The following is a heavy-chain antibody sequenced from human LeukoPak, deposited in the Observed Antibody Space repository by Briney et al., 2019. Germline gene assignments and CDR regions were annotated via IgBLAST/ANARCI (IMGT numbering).Heavy chain of an antibody. CDR1: GFTFSTYS. D-gene: IGHD5-18*01. Sequence: PGGSLRLSCAASGFTFSTYSMNWVRQAPGKGLEWVSYISSSTSTIYYADSVKGRFTISRDNAKNSLYLQMNSLRAEDTAVYYCARSRGYSYGRLFDYWGQGTLVTVSS. J-gene: IGHJ4*02. CDR3: ARSRGYSYGRLFDY. V-gene: IGHV3-48*01. CDR2: ISSSTSTI.